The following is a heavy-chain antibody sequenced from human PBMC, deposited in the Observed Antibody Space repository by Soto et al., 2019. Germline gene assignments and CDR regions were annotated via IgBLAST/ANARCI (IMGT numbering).Heavy chain of an antibody. V-gene: IGHV3-21*06. CDR1: GFTFTRYS. CDR2: ISSTTNYI. CDR3: ARESEDLTSNFDY. J-gene: IGHJ4*02. Sequence: GGSLRLSCEASGFTFTRYSMNWVRQAPGKGLEWVSSISSTTNYIYYGDSMKGRFTISRDNAKNSLYLEMNSLRAEDTAVYYCARESEDLTSNFDYWGQGTLVTVSS.